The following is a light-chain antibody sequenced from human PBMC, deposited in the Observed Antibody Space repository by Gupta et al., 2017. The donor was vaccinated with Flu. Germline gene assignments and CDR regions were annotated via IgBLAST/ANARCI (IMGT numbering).Light chain of an antibody. V-gene: IGLV3-21*03. CDR3: QVSDTRNNRPV. CDR2: DDR. CDR1: YIGSKS. J-gene: IGLJ7*01. Sequence: KTATMTCGGDYIGSKSVHWYPQTPGQAPVLLVYDDRNRPSGIPERLSGSNSGNMATLTIRRVDAGDEAEYFCQVSDTRNNRPVFGGGTQLTVL.